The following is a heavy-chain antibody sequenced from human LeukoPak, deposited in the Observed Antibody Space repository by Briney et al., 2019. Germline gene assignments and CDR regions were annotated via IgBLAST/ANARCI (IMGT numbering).Heavy chain of an antibody. CDR1: GYTFPSYG. V-gene: IGHV1-69*13. CDR3: ARGYKLDYGSGSYSLDY. J-gene: IGHJ4*02. Sequence: GASVKVSCKASGYTFPSYGISWVRQAPGQGLEWMGGIIPIFGTANYVQKFQGRVTITADESTSTAYMELSSLRSEDTAVYYCARGYKLDYGSGSYSLDYWGQGTLVTVSS. D-gene: IGHD3-10*01. CDR2: IIPIFGTA.